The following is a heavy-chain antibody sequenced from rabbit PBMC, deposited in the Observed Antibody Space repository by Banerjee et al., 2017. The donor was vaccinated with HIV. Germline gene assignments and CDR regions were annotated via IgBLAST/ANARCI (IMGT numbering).Heavy chain of an antibody. CDR2: IYPDYSST. D-gene: IGHD8-1*01. V-gene: IGHV1S40*01. Sequence: QSLEESGGDLVKPGASLTLTCTASGFTISSVYWMCWVRQAPGKGLEWIACIYPDYSSTDYASWAKGRFTISKTSSTTVTLQMTSLTAADTATYFCARGPYTGSSYYTLWGPGTLVTVS. J-gene: IGHJ4*01. CDR3: ARGPYTGSSYYTL. CDR1: GFTISSVYW.